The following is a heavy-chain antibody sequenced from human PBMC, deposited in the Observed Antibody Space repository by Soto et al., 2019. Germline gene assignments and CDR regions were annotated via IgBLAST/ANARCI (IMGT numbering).Heavy chain of an antibody. CDR3: STGGY. Sequence: PGGSLRLSCVASGFTFSSTAMSWVRQAPGKGLDWVSAIRNSGTATYYADSVKGRFTISRDNSENTVFLQMNSLRADDTALYYCSTGGYWGQGTQVTVSS. J-gene: IGHJ4*02. V-gene: IGHV3-23*01. CDR1: GFTFSSTA. CDR2: IRNSGTAT.